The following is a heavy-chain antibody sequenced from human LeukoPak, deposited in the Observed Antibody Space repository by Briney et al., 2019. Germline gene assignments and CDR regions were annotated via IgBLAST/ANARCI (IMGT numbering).Heavy chain of an antibody. Sequence: SVKVSCKASGGTFSNYAISWVRQAPGQGLEWMGGVIPMFGTENYAQKFQGRVTITADESTSTIYTDLSSLRSEDTAVYYCARQWTDGFDMWGQGTMVTVSS. V-gene: IGHV1-69*13. CDR1: GGTFSNYA. D-gene: IGHD6-19*01. CDR2: VIPMFGTE. CDR3: ARQWTDGFDM. J-gene: IGHJ3*02.